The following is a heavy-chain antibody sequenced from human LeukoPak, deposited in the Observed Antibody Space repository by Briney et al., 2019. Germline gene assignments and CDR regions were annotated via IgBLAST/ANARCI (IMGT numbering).Heavy chain of an antibody. D-gene: IGHD2-8*02. CDR1: GFTFSTFA. V-gene: IGHV3-23*01. J-gene: IGHJ4*02. CDR3: PTYRQVLLPFES. CDR2: IFPSGGEI. Sequence: PGGSLRLSCAASGFTFSTFAMIWVRQPAGKGLEWVSSIFPSGGEIHYADSVRGRFTISRDNSKSTLSLQMNSLRAEDTAIYYCPTYRQVLLPFESWGQGTLVTVSS.